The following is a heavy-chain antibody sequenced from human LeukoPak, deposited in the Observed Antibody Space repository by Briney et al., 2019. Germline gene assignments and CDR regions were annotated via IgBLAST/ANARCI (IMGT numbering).Heavy chain of an antibody. J-gene: IGHJ4*02. CDR2: MNPNSGNT. CDR1: GYTFTSYD. V-gene: IGHV1-8*01. CDR3: ARGLVVAAQGALGY. D-gene: IGHD2-15*01. Sequence: ASVKVSCKASGYTFTSYDINWVRQATGQGLEWMGWMNPNSGNTGYAQKFQGRVTMTRNTSISTAYMELSSLRSEDTAVYYCARGLVVAAQGALGYWGQGTLVTVSS.